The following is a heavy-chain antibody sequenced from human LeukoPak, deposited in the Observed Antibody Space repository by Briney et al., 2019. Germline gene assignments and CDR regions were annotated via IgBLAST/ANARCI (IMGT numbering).Heavy chain of an antibody. J-gene: IGHJ4*02. V-gene: IGHV3-48*04. CDR1: GFTFSSYS. D-gene: IGHD6-13*01. CDR2: ISSSSSTI. CDR3: ARSLVRLSTTGGT. Sequence: GGSLRLSCAASGFTFSSYSMNWVRQAPGKGLEWVSYISSSSSTIYYADSVKGRFTISRDNAKNSLYLQMNSLRAEDTAVYYCARSLVRLSTTGGTWGQGTLVTVSS.